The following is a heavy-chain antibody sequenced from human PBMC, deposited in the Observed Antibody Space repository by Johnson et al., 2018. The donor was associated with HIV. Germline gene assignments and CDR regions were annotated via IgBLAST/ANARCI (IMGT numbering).Heavy chain of an antibody. J-gene: IGHJ3*02. V-gene: IGHV3-11*06. D-gene: IGHD3-10*01. CDR3: ARDRGGSVDAFDI. Sequence: ISRDSAKNSLYLQMNSLRAEDTAVYYCARDRGGSVDAFDIWGQGTMVTVSS.